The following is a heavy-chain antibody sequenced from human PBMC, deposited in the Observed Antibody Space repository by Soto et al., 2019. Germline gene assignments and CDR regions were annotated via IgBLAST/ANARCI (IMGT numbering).Heavy chain of an antibody. J-gene: IGHJ4*02. Sequence: QVQLQQWGAGLLKPSETLSLTCAVYGGSFSGYYWSWIRQPPGKGLEWIGEINHSGSTNYNPSLKSRVTISVDTSKNQFSLKLSSVTAADTAVYYCARGQYIVVVVAAGFDYWGQGTLVTVSS. D-gene: IGHD2-15*01. V-gene: IGHV4-34*01. CDR3: ARGQYIVVVVAAGFDY. CDR1: GGSFSGYY. CDR2: INHSGST.